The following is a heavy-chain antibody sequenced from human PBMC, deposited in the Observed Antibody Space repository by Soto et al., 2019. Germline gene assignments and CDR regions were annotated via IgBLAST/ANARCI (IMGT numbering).Heavy chain of an antibody. D-gene: IGHD6-19*01. V-gene: IGHV3-21*01. CDR3: ARGGLEGDSSGWYAYYYYYMDV. Sequence: GGSLRLSCAASGFTFSSYSMNWVRQAPGKGLEWVSSISSSSSYIYYADSVKGRFTISRDNAKNSLYLQMNSLRAEDTAVYYCARGGLEGDSSGWYAYYYYYMDVWGKGTTVTVSS. CDR1: GFTFSSYS. J-gene: IGHJ6*03. CDR2: ISSSSSYI.